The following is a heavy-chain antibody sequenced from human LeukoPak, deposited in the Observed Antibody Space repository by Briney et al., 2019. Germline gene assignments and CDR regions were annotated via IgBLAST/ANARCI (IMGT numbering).Heavy chain of an antibody. J-gene: IGHJ4*02. Sequence: GRSLRLSCAASGFTFSGYPMHWVRQAPDKGLEWVAVVSYDGSNKYYADSVKGRLTISRDNSKDTLSLQMSSLRAEDTAVYYCARDGMGATHYFDYWGRGTLVTVSS. D-gene: IGHD1-26*01. V-gene: IGHV3-30-3*01. CDR3: ARDGMGATHYFDY. CDR2: VSYDGSNK. CDR1: GFTFSGYP.